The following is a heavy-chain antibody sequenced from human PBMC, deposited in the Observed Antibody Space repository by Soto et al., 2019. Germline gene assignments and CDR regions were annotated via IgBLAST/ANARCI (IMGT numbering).Heavy chain of an antibody. D-gene: IGHD6-19*01. J-gene: IGHJ3*02. CDR3: ARGANDDSSGWSDDDAFDI. V-gene: IGHV3-48*01. CDR2: ISSSSSTI. Sequence: GGSLRLSCAASGFTFSSYSMNWVRQAPGKGLEWVSYISSSSSTIYYADSVKGRFTISRDNSKNTLYLQMNSLRAEDTAVYYCARGANDDSSGWSDDDAFDIWGQGTMVTVSS. CDR1: GFTFSSYS.